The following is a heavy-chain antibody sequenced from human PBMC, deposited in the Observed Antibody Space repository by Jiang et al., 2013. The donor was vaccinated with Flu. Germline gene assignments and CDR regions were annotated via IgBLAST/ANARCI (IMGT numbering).Heavy chain of an antibody. V-gene: IGHV6-1*01. J-gene: IGHJ6*02. Sequence: SQTLSLTCAISGDSVSSDSAAWNWVRQSPSRGLEWLGRTYYGSQWYNEYATSVQSRITIKPDTSKNQFSLQLNSVTPEDTAVYYCVRGSPHYYAMDVWGPRDHGHRLL. CDR2: TYYGSQWYN. CDR3: VRGSPHYYAMDV. CDR1: GDSVSSDSAA.